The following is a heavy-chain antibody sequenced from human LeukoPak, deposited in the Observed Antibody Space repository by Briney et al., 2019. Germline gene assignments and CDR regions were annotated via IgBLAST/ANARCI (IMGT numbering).Heavy chain of an antibody. Sequence: ASVKVSCKASAYTFTAYYMHWVRQAPGQGLEWMGWINPQTGGRDYALNFQGRVTMTRDTSISTAYMELSRLRSEDTAVYYCATFAHTVGGETDYWGQGTLVTVSS. CDR3: ATFAHTVGGETDY. V-gene: IGHV1-2*02. D-gene: IGHD2-21*01. CDR2: INPQTGGR. CDR1: AYTFTAYY. J-gene: IGHJ4*02.